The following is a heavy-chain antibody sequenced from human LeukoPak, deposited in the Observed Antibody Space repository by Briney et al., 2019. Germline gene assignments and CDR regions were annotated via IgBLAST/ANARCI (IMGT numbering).Heavy chain of an antibody. CDR2: ISYDGSNK. Sequence: PGRSLRLSCTASGFTFSSYAMHWVRQAPGKGLEWVAVISYDGSNKYYADSVKGRFTISRDNSKNTLYLQMNSLRAEDTAVYYCAKDLLRHGSNCGPFDYWGQGTLVTVSS. CDR3: AKDLLRHGSNCGPFDY. CDR1: GFTFSSYA. J-gene: IGHJ4*02. V-gene: IGHV3-30*04. D-gene: IGHD2-15*01.